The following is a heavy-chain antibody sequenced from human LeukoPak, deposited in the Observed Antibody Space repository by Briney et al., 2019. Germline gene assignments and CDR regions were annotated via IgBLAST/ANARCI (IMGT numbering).Heavy chain of an antibody. J-gene: IGHJ4*02. CDR3: ARGVEPLAANTLAY. V-gene: IGHV3-53*01. CDR2: LYSDGNT. Sequence: GGSLRLSCAASGFTVITNDMTWVRQAPGKGLEWVSVLYSDGNTKYAYSVQGRFTISRDNSKNTLYLEMNSLSPDDTAVYYCARGVEPLAANTLAYWGQGTLVTVSS. D-gene: IGHD1-14*01. CDR1: GFTVITND.